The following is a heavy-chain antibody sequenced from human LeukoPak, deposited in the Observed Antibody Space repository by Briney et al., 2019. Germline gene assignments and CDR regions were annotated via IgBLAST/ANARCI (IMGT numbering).Heavy chain of an antibody. Sequence: GASVKVSCKASGYTFTGYYMHWVRQAPGQGLEWMGWINPNSGGTNYAQKFQGGVTMTRDTSISTAYMELSRLRSDDTAVYYCARDRGLDIAAAGKFRHYYYYMDVWGKGTTVTVSS. CDR3: ARDRGLDIAAAGKFRHYYYYMDV. D-gene: IGHD6-13*01. CDR1: GYTFTGYY. V-gene: IGHV1-2*02. J-gene: IGHJ6*03. CDR2: INPNSGGT.